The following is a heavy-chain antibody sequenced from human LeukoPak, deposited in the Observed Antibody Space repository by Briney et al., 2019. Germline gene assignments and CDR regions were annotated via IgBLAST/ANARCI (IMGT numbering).Heavy chain of an antibody. V-gene: IGHV3-21*01. CDR2: ISSSSSYI. CDR1: GFTFSSYS. Sequence: PGGSLRLSCAASGFTFSSYSMHWVRQTPGKGLEWVSSISSSSSYIYYADSLTGRFTISRDDAKNSLYLQMNSLRAEDTAVYYCARTIVVVIEYYLDYWGQGTLVTVSS. J-gene: IGHJ4*02. D-gene: IGHD3-22*01. CDR3: ARTIVVVIEYYLDY.